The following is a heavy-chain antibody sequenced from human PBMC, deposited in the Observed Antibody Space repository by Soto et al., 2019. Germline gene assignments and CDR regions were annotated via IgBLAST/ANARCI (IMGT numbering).Heavy chain of an antibody. CDR1: GLTFSSYW. J-gene: IGHJ3*02. D-gene: IGHD3-10*01. CDR2: IKSDGSST. CDR3: AKGGNYGSGSFAFDI. Sequence: PGGSLRLSCAASGLTFSSYWMHWVRQAPGKGLVWVSRIKSDGSSTSYADSVKGRFTISRDNAKNTLYLQMNSLRAEDTAVYYCAKGGNYGSGSFAFDIRGQGTMVTVSS. V-gene: IGHV3-74*01.